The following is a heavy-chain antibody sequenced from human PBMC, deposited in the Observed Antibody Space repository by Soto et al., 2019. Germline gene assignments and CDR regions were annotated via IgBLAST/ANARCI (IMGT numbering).Heavy chain of an antibody. CDR2: INHSGST. Sequence: ASETLSLTCAVYGGSFSGYYWSWIRQPPGKGLEWIGEINHSGSTNYNPSLKSRVTISVDRSKNQFSLKLSSVTAADTAVYYCARGGRWLQLMAFDIWGQGTMVTVSS. CDR1: GGSFSGYY. CDR3: ARGGRWLQLMAFDI. V-gene: IGHV4-34*01. J-gene: IGHJ3*02. D-gene: IGHD5-12*01.